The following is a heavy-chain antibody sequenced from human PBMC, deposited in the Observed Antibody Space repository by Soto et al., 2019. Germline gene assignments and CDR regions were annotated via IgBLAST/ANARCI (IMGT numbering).Heavy chain of an antibody. V-gene: IGHV1-3*01. D-gene: IGHD3-10*01. Sequence: QVQLVQSGAEVKKPGASVKVSCKASGYTFTSYAMHWVRQAPGQRLEWMGWINAGNGNTKYSQKFQGRVTITRDTSGSTAYMELSSLRSEDTAVYYCARGALWFGEFADIWGQGTMVTVSS. CDR1: GYTFTSYA. J-gene: IGHJ3*02. CDR3: ARGALWFGEFADI. CDR2: INAGNGNT.